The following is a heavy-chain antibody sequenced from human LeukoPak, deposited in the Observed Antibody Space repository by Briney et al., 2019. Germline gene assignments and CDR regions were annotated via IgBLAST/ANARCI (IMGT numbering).Heavy chain of an antibody. CDR3: ARGDIYYYDSSGYPLQFDP. J-gene: IGHJ5*02. CDR1: GFTFSSYS. CDR2: ISSSSSYI. D-gene: IGHD3-22*01. Sequence: GGSLRLSCAASGFTFSSYSMNWVRQAPGKGLEWVSSISSSSSYIYYADSVKGRFTISRDNAKNSLYLQMNSLRAEDTAVYYCARGDIYYYDSSGYPLQFDPWGQGTLVTVSS. V-gene: IGHV3-21*01.